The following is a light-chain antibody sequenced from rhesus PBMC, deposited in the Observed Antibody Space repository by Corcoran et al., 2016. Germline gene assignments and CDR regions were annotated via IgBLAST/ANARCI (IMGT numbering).Light chain of an antibody. Sequence: EIVMTQSPATLSLSPGERATLSCRASQSVSSYVAWYQQKPEQAPRLLIYGASSRATGIPDRFSGSGYGTDFTLIIGSLEPEDVGVYYCQQYNSWNSFGQGTKVEIK. CDR3: QQYNSWNS. CDR2: GAS. V-gene: IGKV3S9*01. J-gene: IGKJ2*01. CDR1: QSVSSY.